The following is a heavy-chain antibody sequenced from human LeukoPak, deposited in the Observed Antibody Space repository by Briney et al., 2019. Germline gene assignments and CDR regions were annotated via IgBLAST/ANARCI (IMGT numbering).Heavy chain of an antibody. CDR2: IYYSGST. J-gene: IGHJ4*02. D-gene: IGHD2-2*01. CDR1: GGSISSGGYY. Sequence: SETLSLTCTVSGGSISSGGYYWSWIRQHPGKGLEWIGYIYYSGSTYYNPSLKSRVTISVDTSKNQFSLKLSSVSAADTAVYYCARVLSNPVGYCSSSSCTDYWGQGTLVTVSS. V-gene: IGHV4-31*03. CDR3: ARVLSNPVGYCSSSSCTDY.